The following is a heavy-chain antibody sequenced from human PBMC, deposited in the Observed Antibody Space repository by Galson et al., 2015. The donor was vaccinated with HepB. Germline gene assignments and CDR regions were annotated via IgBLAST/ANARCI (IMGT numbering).Heavy chain of an antibody. Sequence: ETLSLTCTVSGGSISSSSYYWGWIRQPPGKGLEWIGSIYYSGSTYYNPSLKSRVTISVDTSKNQFSLKLSSVTAADTAVYYCASKSGGYARYYYYGMDVWDQGTTVTVSS. CDR3: ASKSGGYARYYYYGMDV. J-gene: IGHJ6*02. V-gene: IGHV4-39*01. D-gene: IGHD5-12*01. CDR1: GGSISSSSYY. CDR2: IYYSGST.